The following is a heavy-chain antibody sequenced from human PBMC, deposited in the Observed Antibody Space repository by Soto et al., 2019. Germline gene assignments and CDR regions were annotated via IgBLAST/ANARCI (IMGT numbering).Heavy chain of an antibody. Sequence: SVKVSCKASGGTFSSYSISWVRQAPVQGLEWMGGIIPIFGTANYAQKFQGRVTITADESTSTAYMELSSLRSEDTAVYYCAIEYSSSPPYYPIGYWGQGTLVTVSS. CDR2: IIPIFGTA. V-gene: IGHV1-69*13. CDR3: AIEYSSSPPYYPIGY. J-gene: IGHJ4*02. CDR1: GGTFSSYS. D-gene: IGHD6-6*01.